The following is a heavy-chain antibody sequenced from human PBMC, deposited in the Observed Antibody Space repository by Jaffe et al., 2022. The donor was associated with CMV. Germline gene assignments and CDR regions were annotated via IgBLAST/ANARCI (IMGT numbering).Heavy chain of an antibody. CDR2: INHSGST. D-gene: IGHD3-3*01. V-gene: IGHV4-34*01. Sequence: QVQLQQWGAGLLKPSETLSLTCAVYGGSFSGYYWSWIRQPPGKGLEWIGEINHSGSTNYNPSLKSRVTISVDTSKNQFSLKLSSVTAADTAVYYCARGRGTIFGVAHYYYYGMDVWGQGTTVTVSS. CDR1: GGSFSGYY. J-gene: IGHJ6*02. CDR3: ARGRGTIFGVAHYYYYGMDV.